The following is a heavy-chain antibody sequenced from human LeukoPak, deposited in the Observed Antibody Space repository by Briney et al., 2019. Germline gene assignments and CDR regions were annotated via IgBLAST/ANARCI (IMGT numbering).Heavy chain of an antibody. CDR3: ARVPKQQLVRGGYFDY. V-gene: IGHV1-46*01. D-gene: IGHD6-13*01. CDR2: INPSGGST. Sequence: ASVKVSCKASGYTFTSYYMHWVRQAPGQGLEWMGIINPSGGSTSYAQKFQGRVTMTRDTSTSTVYMELSSLRSEDTAVYYCARVPKQQLVRGGYFDYWGQGTLVTVSS. J-gene: IGHJ4*02. CDR1: GYTFTSYY.